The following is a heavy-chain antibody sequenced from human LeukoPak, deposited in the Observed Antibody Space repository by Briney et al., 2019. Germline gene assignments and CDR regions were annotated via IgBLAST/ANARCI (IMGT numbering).Heavy chain of an antibody. CDR1: GFTFSDYA. Sequence: GGSLTLSCAASGFTFSDYAMHWVRQAPGKGLEWVAVILHDGRTTYYADFVKGRLTISRDNSKNTLYLQMNSLRAEDTAVYYCAKDNYGMDVWGRGTTVTVSS. CDR3: AKDNYGMDV. J-gene: IGHJ6*02. CDR2: ILHDGRTT. V-gene: IGHV3-30*18.